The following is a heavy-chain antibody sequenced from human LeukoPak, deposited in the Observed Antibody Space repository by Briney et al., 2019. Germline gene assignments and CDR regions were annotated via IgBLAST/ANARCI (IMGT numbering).Heavy chain of an antibody. D-gene: IGHD3-22*01. V-gene: IGHV3-23*01. CDR2: ISDRGDRT. CDR3: AKDSYDSSGSRYDY. J-gene: IGHJ4*02. CDR1: GFTFSSYT. Sequence: GGSLKLSCAASGFTFSSYTMSWVRQAPGKGLEWVSAISDRGDRTWDADSVKGRVTISRDNYKNTLFLQMNSLRAEDTAIYYCAKDSYDSSGSRYDYWGQGTLVTVSS.